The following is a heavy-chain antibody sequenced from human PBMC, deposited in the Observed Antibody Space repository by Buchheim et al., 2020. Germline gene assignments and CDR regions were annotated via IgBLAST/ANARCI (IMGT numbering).Heavy chain of an antibody. CDR1: EFTFSSYA. J-gene: IGHJ4*02. CDR2: ISPSGDST. V-gene: IGHV3-23*01. D-gene: IGHD2-15*01. Sequence: EVQLLESGGGLVQPGGSLRLSCVASEFTFSSYAMSWVRQAPGKGLEWVSAISPSGDSTYYADSVKGRFSISRDNSTNTVYLQMNSLRAEDRAVYYCAKGEYCSGGNCHYYFDYWGQGTL. CDR3: AKGEYCSGGNCHYYFDY.